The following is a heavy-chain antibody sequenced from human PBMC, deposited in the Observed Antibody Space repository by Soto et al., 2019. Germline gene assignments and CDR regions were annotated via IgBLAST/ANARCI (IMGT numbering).Heavy chain of an antibody. CDR3: SKNSEATIRVGYDY. D-gene: IGHD5-12*01. Sequence: EVQLLESGGGLAQPGGSLRLSCAASGFTFSSYTMSWVRQAPGKGLEWVSAITGSGGNTFYADSVKGRFTISRDNSKNTLYLHMSSLIAEDGAVYYRSKNSEATIRVGYDYWGQGILVTVSS. J-gene: IGHJ4*02. V-gene: IGHV3-23*01. CDR2: ITGSGGNT. CDR1: GFTFSSYT.